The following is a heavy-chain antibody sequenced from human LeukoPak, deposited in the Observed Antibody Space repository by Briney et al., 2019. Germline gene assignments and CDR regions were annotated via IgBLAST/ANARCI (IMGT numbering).Heavy chain of an antibody. Sequence: GGSLRLSCAASGFTFSTYWMTWVRQAPGRGLDWVANVNQYGSKTDYVDSVKGRFIISRDNAKNSLYLQMNSLRAEDTAVYYCARDAEPFIVGAPGDWGQGTLVTVSS. D-gene: IGHD1-26*01. J-gene: IGHJ4*02. CDR3: ARDAEPFIVGAPGD. V-gene: IGHV3-7*01. CDR1: GFTFSTYW. CDR2: VNQYGSKT.